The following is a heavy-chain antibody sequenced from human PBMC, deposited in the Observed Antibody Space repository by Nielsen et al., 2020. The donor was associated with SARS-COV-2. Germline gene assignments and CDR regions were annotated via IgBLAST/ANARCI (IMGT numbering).Heavy chain of an antibody. Sequence: GGSLRLSCAVSGFTFSSYAMNWVRQAPGKGLEWVSSITSSGYYANYADSMNGRFTISRDNAKNSLYLQIYNVRTEDTAVYYCVRRLDYWGQGTLVTVSS. CDR3: VRRLDY. J-gene: IGHJ4*02. CDR1: GFTFSSYA. CDR2: ITSSGYYA. V-gene: IGHV3-21*01.